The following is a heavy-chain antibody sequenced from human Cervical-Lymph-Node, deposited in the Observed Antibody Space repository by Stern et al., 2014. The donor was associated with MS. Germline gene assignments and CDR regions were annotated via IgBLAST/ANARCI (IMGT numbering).Heavy chain of an antibody. CDR3: AAIREDYDSSLY. CDR1: GFTFTSSA. V-gene: IGHV1-58*01. J-gene: IGHJ4*02. CDR2: IVVGSGNS. Sequence: QMQLVQSGPEVKKPGTSVKVSCKASGFTFTSSAVQWVRQARGQRLEWIGWIVVGSGNSNYAQKFQERVTITRDMSTSTAYMELSSLRSEDTAVYYCAAIREDYDSSLYWGQGTLVTVSS. D-gene: IGHD3-22*01.